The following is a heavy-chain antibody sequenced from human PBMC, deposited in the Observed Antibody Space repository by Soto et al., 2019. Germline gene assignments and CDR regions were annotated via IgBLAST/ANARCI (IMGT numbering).Heavy chain of an antibody. Sequence: PSETLSLTCTVSGGSISSYYWSWIRQPPGKGLEWIGYIYYSGSTNYNPSLKSRVTISVDTSKNQFSLKLSSVTAADTAVYYCARTRYYYGSPHIGSYFDYWGQGTLVTVSS. CDR2: IYYSGST. J-gene: IGHJ4*02. D-gene: IGHD3-10*01. CDR3: ARTRYYYGSPHIGSYFDY. CDR1: GGSISSYY. V-gene: IGHV4-59*01.